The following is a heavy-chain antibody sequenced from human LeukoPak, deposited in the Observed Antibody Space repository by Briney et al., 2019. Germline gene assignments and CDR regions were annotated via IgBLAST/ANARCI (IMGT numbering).Heavy chain of an antibody. CDR1: GGSISSYY. J-gene: IGHJ4*02. D-gene: IGHD5-18*01. Sequence: PSETLSLTCTVSGGSISSYYWSWIRQPPGKGLEWIGYIYYSGNTNYNPSLKSRVTISVDTSKNQFSLKLSSVTAADTAVYYCASLRYTYGPWDYWGQGTLVTVSS. V-gene: IGHV4-59*01. CDR2: IYYSGNT. CDR3: ASLRYTYGPWDY.